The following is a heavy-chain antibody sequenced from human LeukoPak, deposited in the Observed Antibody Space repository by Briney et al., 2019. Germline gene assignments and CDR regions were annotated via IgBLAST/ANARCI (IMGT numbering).Heavy chain of an antibody. CDR2: INHGGST. CDR1: SESFSGYY. J-gene: IGHJ5*02. Sequence: PSETLSLTCAVYSESFSGYYWSWIRQPPGKELEWIGEINHGGSTNYNPSLKSRVTISVDTSKNQFSLKLSSVTAADTAVYFCAKRVRIAAPFTPWGQGTLVTVSS. CDR3: AKRVRIAAPFTP. V-gene: IGHV4-34*01. D-gene: IGHD6-13*01.